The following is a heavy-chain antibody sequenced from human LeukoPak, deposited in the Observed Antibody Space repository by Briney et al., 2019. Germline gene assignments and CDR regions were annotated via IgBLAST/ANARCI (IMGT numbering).Heavy chain of an antibody. CDR1: GGTFSSYA. D-gene: IGHD3-3*01. J-gene: IGHJ6*03. Sequence: ASVTVSCXAXGGTFSSYAISWVRQAPGQGLEWMGGIIPIFGTANYAQKFQGRVTITTDESTSTAYMELSSLRSEDTAVYYCARAPLYDCWSGYYKAPYYYYYMDVWGKGTTVNVSS. V-gene: IGHV1-69*05. CDR3: ARAPLYDCWSGYYKAPYYYYYMDV. CDR2: IIPIFGTA.